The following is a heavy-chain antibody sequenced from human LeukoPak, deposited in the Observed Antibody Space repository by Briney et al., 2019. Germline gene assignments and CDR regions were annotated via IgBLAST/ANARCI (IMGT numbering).Heavy chain of an antibody. Sequence: GGSLRLSCAASGFTFSSYSMNWVRQAPGKGLEWVSSISSSSSYIYYADSVKARFTISRDNAKNSLYLQMNSLRAEDTAVYYCASRAVAGGFDLWGRGTLVTVSS. CDR2: ISSSSSYI. D-gene: IGHD6-19*01. J-gene: IGHJ2*01. CDR1: GFTFSSYS. V-gene: IGHV3-21*01. CDR3: ASRAVAGGFDL.